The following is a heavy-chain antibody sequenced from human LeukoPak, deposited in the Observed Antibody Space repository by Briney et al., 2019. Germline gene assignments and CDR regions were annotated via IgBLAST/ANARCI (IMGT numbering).Heavy chain of an antibody. V-gene: IGHV3-30*18. J-gene: IGHJ4*02. D-gene: IGHD2-21*02. CDR2: ISYDGSNK. Sequence: GGSLRLSCAASGFTFSSYGMHWVRQAPGKGLEWVAVISYDGSNKYYADSVKGRFTISRDNSKNTLYLQMNSLRAEDTAVYYCAKSRISHEAGDCYSHWGQGTLVTVSS. CDR3: AKSRISHEAGDCYSH. CDR1: GFTFSSYG.